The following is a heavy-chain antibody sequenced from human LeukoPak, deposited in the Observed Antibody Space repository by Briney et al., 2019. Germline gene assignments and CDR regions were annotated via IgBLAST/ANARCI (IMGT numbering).Heavy chain of an antibody. J-gene: IGHJ4*02. CDR2: IKQDGSEK. CDR3: AREVPAAPSDFDY. V-gene: IGHV3-7*01. Sequence: GGSLRLSCAASGFTFSSYWMSWVRQAPGKGLEWVANIKQDGSEKYYVDSVKGRFTISRDNAKNSLYLQMNSLRSEDTAVYYCAREVPAAPSDFDYWGQGTLVTVSS. CDR1: GFTFSSYW. D-gene: IGHD2-2*01.